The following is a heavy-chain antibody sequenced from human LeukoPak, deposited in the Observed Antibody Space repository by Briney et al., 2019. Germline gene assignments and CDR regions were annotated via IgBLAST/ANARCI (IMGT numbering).Heavy chain of an antibody. CDR3: ARGHDWAMVTG. CDR1: GGSISSYY. D-gene: IGHD5-18*01. J-gene: IGHJ4*02. Sequence: KPSETLSLTCTVSGGSISSYYWSWIRQPPGKGLEWIGYIYYSGSTNYNPSLKSRVTISVDTSKNQFSLKLSSVTAADTAVYYCARGHDWAMVTGWGQGTLVTVSS. V-gene: IGHV4-59*08. CDR2: IYYSGST.